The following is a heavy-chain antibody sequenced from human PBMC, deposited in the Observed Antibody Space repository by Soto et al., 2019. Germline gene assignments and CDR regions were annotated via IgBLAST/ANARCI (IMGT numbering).Heavy chain of an antibody. J-gene: IGHJ4*02. Sequence: QVQLVESGGGLVKPGGSLRLSCAVSGFTFNDYQMTWFRQAPGKGLEWVSRISSTGCYADYADSVKGRFTVSRDNANNTVYLQMDSLRDEDTAVYFCARIVGLRLNDYWGQGTLVIVSS. CDR1: GFTFNDYQ. V-gene: IGHV3-11*05. D-gene: IGHD1-26*01. CDR2: ISSTGCYA. CDR3: ARIVGLRLNDY.